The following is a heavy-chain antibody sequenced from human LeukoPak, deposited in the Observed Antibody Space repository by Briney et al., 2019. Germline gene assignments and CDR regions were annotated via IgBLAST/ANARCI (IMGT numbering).Heavy chain of an antibody. D-gene: IGHD3-9*01. Sequence: PSQTLSLTCTVSGGSISSGSYYWSWIRQPAGKGLEWIGRIYTSGSTNYNPSLKSRVTISVDTSKNQFSLKLSSVTAEDTAVYYCAREMLDILTGQGWFDPWGQGTLVTVSS. CDR2: IYTSGST. J-gene: IGHJ5*02. CDR1: GGSISSGSYY. V-gene: IGHV4-61*02. CDR3: AREMLDILTGQGWFDP.